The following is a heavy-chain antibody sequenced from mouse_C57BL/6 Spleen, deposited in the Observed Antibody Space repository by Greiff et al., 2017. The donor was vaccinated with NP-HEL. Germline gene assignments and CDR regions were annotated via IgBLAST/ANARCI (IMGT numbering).Heavy chain of an antibody. CDR3: ARSGLTAWFAY. V-gene: IGHV1-55*01. Sequence: VQFKQSGAELVKPGASVKMSCKASGYTFTSYWITWVKQRPGQGLEWIGDIYPGSGSTNYNEKFKSKATLAVDTSSSTAYMQLSSLTSEDSAVYCCARSGLTAWFAYWGQGTLVTVSA. CDR1: GYTFTSYW. D-gene: IGHD3-1*01. J-gene: IGHJ3*01. CDR2: IYPGSGST.